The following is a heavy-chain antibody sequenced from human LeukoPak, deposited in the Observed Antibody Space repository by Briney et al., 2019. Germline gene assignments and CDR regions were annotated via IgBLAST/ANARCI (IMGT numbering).Heavy chain of an antibody. CDR1: GFTFYDSA. V-gene: IGHV3-43*02. Sequence: PVGSLRLSCAAPGFTFYDSAGRCGRQAPGKGLEWVSLISGDGGSTYYADSVKGRFTISRDNSKNSLYLQMNSLRTEDTALYYCAPDRRWRQLPYVDYWGQGTLVTVSS. CDR2: ISGDGGST. CDR3: APDRRWRQLPYVDY. J-gene: IGHJ4*02. D-gene: IGHD5-24*01.